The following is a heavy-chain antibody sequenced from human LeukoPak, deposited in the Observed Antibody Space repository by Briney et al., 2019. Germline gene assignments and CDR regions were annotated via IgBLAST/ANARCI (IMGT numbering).Heavy chain of an antibody. J-gene: IGHJ4*02. CDR2: FDPEDGET. D-gene: IGHD1-26*01. V-gene: IGHV1-24*01. Sequence: ASVTVSCTVSGYTLTELSMHWVRQAPGKGLEWVGGFDPEDGETIYAQKFQGRVTMTEDTSTDTAYMELSSPSSEDTAVYYCASGSYLGIILDFPFDNWGQGTLVTVFS. CDR3: ASGSYLGIILDFPFDN. CDR1: GYTLTELS.